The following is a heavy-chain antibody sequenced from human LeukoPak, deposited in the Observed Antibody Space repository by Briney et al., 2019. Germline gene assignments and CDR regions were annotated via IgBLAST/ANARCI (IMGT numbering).Heavy chain of an antibody. J-gene: IGHJ6*02. CDR3: AREVRFLEWSTYYYYGMDV. CDR1: GGSISSSSYY. V-gene: IGHV3-7*05. CDR2: IKEDGSQK. D-gene: IGHD3-3*01. Sequence: PSETLSLTCTVSGGSISSSSYYWGWIRQAPGKGLEWVANIKEDGSQKYYVDSVKGRFTISRDNAKNSLYLQMNSLRAEDTAVYYCAREVRFLEWSTYYYYGMDVWGQGTTVTVSS.